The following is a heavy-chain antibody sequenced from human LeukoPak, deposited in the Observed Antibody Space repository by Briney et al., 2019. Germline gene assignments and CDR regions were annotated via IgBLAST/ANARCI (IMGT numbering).Heavy chain of an antibody. CDR2: IYYSGST. D-gene: IGHD6-13*01. CDR3: ARLRRSVGRAADYYYMDV. CDR1: GGSISSHY. V-gene: IGHV4-59*11. J-gene: IGHJ6*03. Sequence: SQTLSLTCTVSGGSISSHYWSWIRQPPGKGLEWIGYIYYSGSTNYNPSLKSRVTISVDTSKNQFSLKLSSVTAADTAVYYCARLRRSVGRAADYYYMDVWGKGTTVTVSS.